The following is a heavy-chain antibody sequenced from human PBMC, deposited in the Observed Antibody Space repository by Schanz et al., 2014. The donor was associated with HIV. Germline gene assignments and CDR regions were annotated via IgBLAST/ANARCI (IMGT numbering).Heavy chain of an antibody. Sequence: DVQLEESGGDLVQPGGSLKLSCATSGFIFSASAIHWVRQVPGKGLLWVSRMNNDVSSRLYADSVKGRFTISRDNAKNSLYLQMSSLRADDTAVYYCARDSGPGIYWGQGTLVTVSS. CDR2: MNNDVSSR. J-gene: IGHJ4*02. CDR1: GFIFSASA. CDR3: ARDSGPGIY. V-gene: IGHV3-74*01. D-gene: IGHD3-10*01.